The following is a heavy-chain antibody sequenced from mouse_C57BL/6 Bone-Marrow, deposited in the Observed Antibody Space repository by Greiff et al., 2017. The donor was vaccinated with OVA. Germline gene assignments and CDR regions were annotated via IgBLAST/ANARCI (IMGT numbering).Heavy chain of an antibody. D-gene: IGHD3-2*02. CDR2: ILPGSGST. CDR1: GYTFTGYW. Sequence: VQVVESGAELMKPGASVKLSCKATGYTFTGYWIEWVKQRPGHGLEWIGEILPGSGSTNYNEKFKGKATFTADTSSNTAYMQLSSLTTEDSAIYYCARRAGLRLLYYYAMDYWGQGTSVTVSS. CDR3: ARRAGLRLLYYYAMDY. V-gene: IGHV1-9*01. J-gene: IGHJ4*01.